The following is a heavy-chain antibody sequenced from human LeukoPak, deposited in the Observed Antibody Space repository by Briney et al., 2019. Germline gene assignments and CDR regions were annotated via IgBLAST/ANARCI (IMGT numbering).Heavy chain of an antibody. D-gene: IGHD2-2*01. Sequence: KTGGSLRLSCAASGFTFSDYNMRWIRQAPGKGLEWVSSISRSGSTKYYADSVKGRFTISRDNSKSTLFLQMNSLRAEDTAVYYCAKGGPEYLGYYMDVWGKGTTVTVSS. CDR3: AKGGPEYLGYYMDV. V-gene: IGHV3-11*04. CDR2: ISRSGSTK. J-gene: IGHJ6*03. CDR1: GFTFSDYN.